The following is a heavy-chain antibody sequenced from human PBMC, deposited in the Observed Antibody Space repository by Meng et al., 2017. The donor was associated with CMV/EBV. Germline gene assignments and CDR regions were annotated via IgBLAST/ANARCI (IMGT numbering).Heavy chain of an antibody. D-gene: IGHD3-22*01. CDR3: ARDVYYYDSSGYYIDY. CDR2: ISSSSSYI. Sequence: GGPLRLSCAASGFTLSSYSMNGVRQAPGKGLEWVPSISSSSSYIYYADSVKGRFTISRDNAKNSLYLQMNILRAEDTAVYYCARDVYYYDSSGYYIDYWGQGTLVTVSS. CDR1: GFTLSSYS. J-gene: IGHJ4*02. V-gene: IGHV3-21*01.